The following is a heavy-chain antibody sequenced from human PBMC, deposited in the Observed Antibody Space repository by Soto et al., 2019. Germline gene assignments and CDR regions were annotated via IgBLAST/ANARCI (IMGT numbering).Heavy chain of an antibody. Sequence: ASVKVSCKASGGTFNSYDINWVRQAPGQGLEWMGGIIPIVETPKYAQKFQGRVTITADESTNTVYMELNSLRSEDTAMYYCARLSRPNYYDTSGFFKDNWFDPWGQGTLVTVSS. V-gene: IGHV1-69*13. CDR1: GGTFNSYD. CDR3: ARLSRPNYYDTSGFFKDNWFDP. CDR2: IIPIVETP. D-gene: IGHD3-22*01. J-gene: IGHJ5*02.